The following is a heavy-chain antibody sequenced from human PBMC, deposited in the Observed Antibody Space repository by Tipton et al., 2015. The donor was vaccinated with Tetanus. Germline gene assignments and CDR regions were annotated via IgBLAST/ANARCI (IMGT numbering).Heavy chain of an antibody. Sequence: TLSLTCTVSGGSISSYYWSWIRQPPGKGLEWIGYIYYSGSTNYNPSLKRRVTISADASKNQFSLKLTSVTAADTAIYYCARRGNQSSSSSGGLDVWGQGTTVTVSS. V-gene: IGHV4-59*01. CDR1: GGSISSYY. D-gene: IGHD6-13*01. CDR2: IYYSGST. CDR3: ARRGNQSSSSSGGLDV. J-gene: IGHJ6*02.